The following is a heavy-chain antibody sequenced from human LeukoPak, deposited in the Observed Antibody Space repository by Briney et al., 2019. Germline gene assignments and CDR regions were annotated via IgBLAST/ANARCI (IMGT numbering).Heavy chain of an antibody. CDR1: GFTFSHAW. D-gene: IGHD3-22*01. CDR2: ISGSGGSS. CDR3: AKDLQRSITMIVVGYFDY. J-gene: IGHJ4*02. Sequence: GGSLRLSCAASGFTFSHAWMSWVRQAPGKGLEWVSAISGSGGSSYYADSVKGRFTISRDNSKNTLYLQMNSLRAEDTAVYYCAKDLQRSITMIVVGYFDYWGQGTLVTVSS. V-gene: IGHV3-23*01.